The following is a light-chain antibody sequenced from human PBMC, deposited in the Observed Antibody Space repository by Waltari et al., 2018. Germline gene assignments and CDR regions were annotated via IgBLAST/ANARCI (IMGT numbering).Light chain of an antibody. J-gene: IGLJ2*01. CDR3: SSYAGSSKGV. CDR1: SSDVGNYKR. Sequence: QSALTQPASVSGSPGQSITISCTGTSSDVGNYKRVSWYQQHPGKAPKLMIYAVSKRASWGSERFSGSKSGDMASLTISGLQPEDEAEYFCSSYAGSSKGVFGGGTKVTVL. CDR2: AVS. V-gene: IGLV2-23*02.